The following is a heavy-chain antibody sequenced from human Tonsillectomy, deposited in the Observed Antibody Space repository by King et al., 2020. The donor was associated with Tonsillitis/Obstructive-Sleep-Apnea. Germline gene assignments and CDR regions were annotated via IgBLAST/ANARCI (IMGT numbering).Heavy chain of an antibody. CDR3: AKGRRDGSNIPYFDY. V-gene: IGHV3-23*04. D-gene: IGHD5-24*01. J-gene: IGHJ4*02. CDR2: STGGGGST. CDR1: GFTFSNYA. Sequence: VQLVESGGGLVQPGGSLRLSCAASGFTFSNYAMNWVRQAPGKGLEWVSTSTGGGGSTYYADSVKGRFTISRDNSKNTLYLQMNSLRAEDTAIYYCAKGRRDGSNIPYFDYWGQGTLVTVSS.